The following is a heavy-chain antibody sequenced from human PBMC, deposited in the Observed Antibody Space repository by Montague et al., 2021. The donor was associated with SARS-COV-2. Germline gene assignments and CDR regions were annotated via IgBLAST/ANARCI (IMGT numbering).Heavy chain of an antibody. Sequence: SETLSLTCTVSGGSISSYYWNWIRQSPGKGLEWIGYIYYSGSTKYNPSLKSRVTISVDTSKSQMSLRLNSVTAADTALYYCARSGVGIFDFSYFDSWGQGSLVIVSS. CDR2: IYYSGST. V-gene: IGHV4-59*08. D-gene: IGHD3-3*01. CDR1: GGSISSYY. CDR3: ARSGVGIFDFSYFDS. J-gene: IGHJ4*02.